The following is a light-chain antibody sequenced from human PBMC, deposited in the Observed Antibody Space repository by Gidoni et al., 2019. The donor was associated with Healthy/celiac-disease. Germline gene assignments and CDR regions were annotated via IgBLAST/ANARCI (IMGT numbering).Light chain of an antibody. Sequence: QSALTQPASVSGSPGQSITISCTGTSSDVGGYNYVPWYQQHPGKAPKLMIYEVSNRPSGVSNRFSGSKSGNTASLTISGLQAEDEADYYCSSYTSSSPVVFGGGTKLTGL. CDR1: SSDVGGYNY. J-gene: IGLJ2*01. V-gene: IGLV2-14*01. CDR3: SSYTSSSPVV. CDR2: EVS.